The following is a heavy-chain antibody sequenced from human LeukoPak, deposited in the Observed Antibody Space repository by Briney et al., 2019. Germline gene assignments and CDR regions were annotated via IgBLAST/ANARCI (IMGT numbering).Heavy chain of an antibody. V-gene: IGHV3-48*04. Sequence: GSLRLSCAASGFTFRSYSVNWVRQAPGKGLEWVSYISSSSSTIYYADSVKGRFTISRDNAKNSLYLQMNSLRAEDTAVYYCARDGVYCGGDCLIYYMDVWGKGTTVTVSS. CDR3: ARDGVYCGGDCLIYYMDV. D-gene: IGHD2-21*02. CDR1: GFTFRSYS. CDR2: ISSSSSTI. J-gene: IGHJ6*03.